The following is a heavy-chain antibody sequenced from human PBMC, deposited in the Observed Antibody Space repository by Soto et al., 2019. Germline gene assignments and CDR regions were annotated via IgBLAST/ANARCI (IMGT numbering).Heavy chain of an antibody. CDR1: GFTFSSYA. D-gene: IGHD2-8*01. Sequence: EVQLLESGGGLVQPGGSLRLSCAASGFTFSSYAMSWVRQAPGKGLEWVSAISGSGGSTYYADSVKGRFTISRDNSKNTLYLQMNSLRAEDTAVYYCAKPACTNGVCYEAEDDYYGMDVWGQGTTVTVSS. CDR2: ISGSGGST. V-gene: IGHV3-23*01. CDR3: AKPACTNGVCYEAEDDYYGMDV. J-gene: IGHJ6*02.